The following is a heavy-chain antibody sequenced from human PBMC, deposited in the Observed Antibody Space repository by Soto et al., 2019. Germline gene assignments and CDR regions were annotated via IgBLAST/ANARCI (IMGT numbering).Heavy chain of an antibody. V-gene: IGHV4-39*01. Sequence: PSETLSLTCIVSGESISSSSYCWCWSRQPPGKGLEWIGSIYYSGRTYYHPSFKSRVTISIDTSKNPFSLKLSSVRATDTAVYYCARQRTTVVTQAYFTPWAQGPLVTAPQ. CDR2: IYYSGRT. J-gene: IGHJ5*02. D-gene: IGHD2-21*02. CDR1: GESISSSSYC. CDR3: ARQRTTVVTQAYFTP.